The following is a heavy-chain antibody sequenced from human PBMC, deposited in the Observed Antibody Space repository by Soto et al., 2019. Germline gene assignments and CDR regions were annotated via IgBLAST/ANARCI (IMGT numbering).Heavy chain of an antibody. CDR3: ARPTRQWLGLRYYYGMDV. CDR2: INHSGST. J-gene: IGHJ6*02. Sequence: SETLSLTCAVYGGSFSGYYWSWIRQPPGKGLEWIGEINHSGSTNYNPSPKSRVTISVDTSKNQFSLKLSSVTAADTAVYYCARPTRQWLGLRYYYGMDVWGQGTTVTVSS. D-gene: IGHD6-19*01. V-gene: IGHV4-34*01. CDR1: GGSFSGYY.